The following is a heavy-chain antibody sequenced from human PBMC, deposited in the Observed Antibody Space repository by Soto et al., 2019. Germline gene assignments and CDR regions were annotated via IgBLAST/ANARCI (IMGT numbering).Heavy chain of an antibody. V-gene: IGHV3-7*03. J-gene: IGHJ4*02. CDR1: GFTFGSYL. D-gene: IGHD4-4*01. CDR2: IKHVGSST. Sequence: PGGSLRLSCASSGFTFGSYLMSWVRQARGKGLEWVANIKHVGSSTYYADSVKGRFTISRDNSKNTLYLQMNSLRAEDTAVYYCQRAPTWLQFYPYCFDYWGQGTLVTVSS. CDR3: QRAPTWLQFYPYCFDY.